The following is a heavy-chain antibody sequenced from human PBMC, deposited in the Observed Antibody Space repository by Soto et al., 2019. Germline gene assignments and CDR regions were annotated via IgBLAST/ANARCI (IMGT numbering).Heavy chain of an antibody. D-gene: IGHD1-26*01. CDR1: GFTVSSNY. J-gene: IGHJ6*02. V-gene: IGHV3-66*01. CDR2: IYSGGST. CDR3: ARSPHPIVGDISYYYGMDV. Sequence: GGSLRLSCAASGFTVSSNYMSWVRQAPGKGLEWVSVIYSGGSTYYADSVKGRFTISRDNSKNTLYLQMSSLRAKDTAVYYCARSPHPIVGDISYYYGMDVWGQGTTVTVSS.